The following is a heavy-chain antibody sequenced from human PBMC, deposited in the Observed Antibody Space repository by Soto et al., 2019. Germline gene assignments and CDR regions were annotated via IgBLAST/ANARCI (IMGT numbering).Heavy chain of an antibody. D-gene: IGHD3-16*02. CDR1: GYTFTSYA. Sequence: ASVKVSCKASGYTFTSYAMHWVRQAPGQRLEWMGWINAGNGNTKYSQKFQGRVTITRDTSASTAYMELSSLRSEDTAVYYCARELGNMITFGGVIVILPGYGMDVWGQGTTVTVSS. CDR2: INAGNGNT. J-gene: IGHJ6*02. V-gene: IGHV1-3*01. CDR3: ARELGNMITFGGVIVILPGYGMDV.